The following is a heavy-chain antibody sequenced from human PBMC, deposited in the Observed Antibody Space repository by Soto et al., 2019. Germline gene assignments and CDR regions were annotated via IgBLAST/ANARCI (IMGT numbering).Heavy chain of an antibody. J-gene: IGHJ4*02. V-gene: IGHV3-11*01. CDR2: ISSSSRTI. Sequence: PGGSLRLSCAASGFTLSDYYISWIRQAPGKGLEWVSYISSSSRTIYYADSVRGRFTISRDNAENSVYLQMNSLRAEDTALYYWARNRKHSDYWGQGIMVTVPP. CDR3: ARNRKHSDY. CDR1: GFTLSDYY. D-gene: IGHD2-21*01.